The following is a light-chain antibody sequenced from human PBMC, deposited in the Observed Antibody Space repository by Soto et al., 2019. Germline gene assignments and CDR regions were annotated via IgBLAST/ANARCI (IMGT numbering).Light chain of an antibody. CDR1: QSVSSN. J-gene: IGKJ1*01. Sequence: EIVMTQSPATPSVSPGERATLSCRASQSVSSNLAWYQQKPGQAPRLLIYGASTRATGIPARFSGSGSGTEFTLTISSLQSEDFAVYYCQQYNNWPREFGQGTKVEIK. CDR3: QQYNNWPRE. V-gene: IGKV3-15*01. CDR2: GAS.